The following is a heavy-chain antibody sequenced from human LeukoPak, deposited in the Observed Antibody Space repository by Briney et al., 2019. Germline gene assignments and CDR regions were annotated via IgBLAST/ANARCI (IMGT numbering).Heavy chain of an antibody. D-gene: IGHD3-3*01. CDR3: ARIGITIFGVVSVPYYFDY. J-gene: IGHJ4*02. CDR1: GYSISGGYY. CDR2: IYHSGST. Sequence: SETLSLTCTVSGYSISGGYYWGWIRQPPGKGLEWIGSIYHSGSTYYNPSLKSRVTISVDTSKNQFSLKLSSVTAADTAVYYCARIGITIFGVVSVPYYFDYWGQGTLVTVSS. V-gene: IGHV4-38-2*02.